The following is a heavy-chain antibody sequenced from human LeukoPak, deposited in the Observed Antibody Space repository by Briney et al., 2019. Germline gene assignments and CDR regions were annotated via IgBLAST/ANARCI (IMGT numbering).Heavy chain of an antibody. CDR2: INPSGGST. CDR1: GYTFTSYY. V-gene: IGHV1-46*03. J-gene: IGHJ4*02. CDR3: ARGTYYDFWSGYWGSSTIDH. D-gene: IGHD3-3*01. Sequence: ASVKVSCKASGYTFTSYYMHWVRQAPGQGLEWMGVINPSGGSTTYAQKFQGRVTVTRDASTRTVYMELSSLRSEDTAVYYCARGTYYDFWSGYWGSSTIDHWGQGTLVTVSS.